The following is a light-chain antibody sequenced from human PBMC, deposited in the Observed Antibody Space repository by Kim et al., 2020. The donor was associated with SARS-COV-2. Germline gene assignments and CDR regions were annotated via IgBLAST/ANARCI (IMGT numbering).Light chain of an antibody. J-gene: IGKJ2*01. Sequence: LSPGERANPSCRARQSVSSYLAWYQQKPGQAPRLLIYDAANRSTGIPARFSGSGSGTDFTLTISSLEPEDFAVYYCQQRSNWPPYTFGQGTKLEI. CDR1: QSVSSY. CDR3: QQRSNWPPYT. V-gene: IGKV3-11*01. CDR2: DAA.